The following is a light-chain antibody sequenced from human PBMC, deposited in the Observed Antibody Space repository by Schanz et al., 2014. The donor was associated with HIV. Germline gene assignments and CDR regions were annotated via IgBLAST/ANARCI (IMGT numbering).Light chain of an antibody. CDR3: ASYAGSNNLV. CDR2: GNT. Sequence: QSVLTQPPSASGTPGQRVTISCSGSSSNIGSNTVNWYQQFPGTAPKLLIYGNTQRPSGVPDRFSGSKSGTTASLAISGLQSEDEADYYCASYAGSNNLVFGGGTKLTVL. V-gene: IGLV1-44*01. CDR1: SSNIGSNT. J-gene: IGLJ2*01.